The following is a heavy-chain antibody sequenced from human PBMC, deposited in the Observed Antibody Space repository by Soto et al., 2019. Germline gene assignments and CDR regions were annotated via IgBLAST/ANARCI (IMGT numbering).Heavy chain of an antibody. CDR3: ARRIVATSDFDY. CDR2: IIPIFGTA. V-gene: IGHV1-69*13. J-gene: IGHJ4*02. Sequence: SVKVSCKASGGTLSSYAISWVRQAPGQGLEWMGGIIPIFGTANYAQKFQGRVTITADESTSTAYMELSSLRSEDTAVYYCARRIVATSDFDYWGQGTLVTVSS. CDR1: GGTLSSYA. D-gene: IGHD5-12*01.